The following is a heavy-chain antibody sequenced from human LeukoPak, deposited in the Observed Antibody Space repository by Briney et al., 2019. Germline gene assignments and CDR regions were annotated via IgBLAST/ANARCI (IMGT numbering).Heavy chain of an antibody. D-gene: IGHD3-22*01. V-gene: IGHV3-7*01. CDR1: GFTFSSYW. J-gene: IGHJ4*02. CDR2: IKQDGSEK. CDR3: ARGMQLSTGYYDSSGYDY. Sequence: QPGGSLRLSCAASGFTFSSYWMSWARQAPGKGLEWVANIKQDGSEKYYVDSVKGRFTISRDNSKNTLYLQMSSLRAEDTAVYYCARGMQLSTGYYDSSGYDYWGQGTLVTVSS.